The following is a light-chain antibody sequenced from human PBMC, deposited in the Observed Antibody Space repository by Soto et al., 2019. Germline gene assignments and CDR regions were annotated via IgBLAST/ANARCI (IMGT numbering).Light chain of an antibody. J-gene: IGKJ2*01. CDR1: LSLVSSDGHTY. V-gene: IGKV2-30*01. CDR3: VQGTHWPFT. CDR2: KIS. Sequence: DVVMTQSPLSLPVTLEQPASISCRSTLSLVSSDGHTYLIWIQQRPCQSPRRVLRKISNRDPGVPDTMSGSGSGTDFTLEISRVDAVDVGVYYCVQGTHWPFTFGQGTKLEIK.